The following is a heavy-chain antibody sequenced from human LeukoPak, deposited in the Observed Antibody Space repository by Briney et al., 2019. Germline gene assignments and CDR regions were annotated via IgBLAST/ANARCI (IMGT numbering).Heavy chain of an antibody. D-gene: IGHD3-10*01. CDR2: IYYSGST. CDR1: GGAISSYC. J-gene: IGHJ5*01. Sequence: SETLSLTCTVSGGAISSYCWSWIRQPPGKGLEWIGYIYYSGSTNYNPSLKSGVTISVDTSKNQFSLKLSSGAAADTAVYYCARVSGSGLYFKSFDPWGQGTLVIVSS. CDR3: ARVSGSGLYFKSFDP. V-gene: IGHV4-59*01.